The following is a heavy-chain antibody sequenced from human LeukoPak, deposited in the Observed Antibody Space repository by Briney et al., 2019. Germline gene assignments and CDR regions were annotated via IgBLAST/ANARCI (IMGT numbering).Heavy chain of an antibody. V-gene: IGHV3-21*01. D-gene: IGHD4-11*01. Sequence: GGSLRPSCAAPGFTFSSYNMSWVRKAPGKGLEWVSSISSSIIYIYYADSVKGRFTISRDNAKNSLYLQMNSLRAEDTAVYYCARAAAYSHWGQGTLVIVSS. CDR2: ISSSIIYI. CDR3: ARAAAYSH. CDR1: GFTFSSYN. J-gene: IGHJ4*02.